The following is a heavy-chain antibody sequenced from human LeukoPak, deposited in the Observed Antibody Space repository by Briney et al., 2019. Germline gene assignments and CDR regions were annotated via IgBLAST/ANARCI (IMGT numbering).Heavy chain of an antibody. Sequence: SGTLSLTCTVSGGSISISNYYWGWIRQPPGKGLEWIGSMSYSGRPYYNPSLKTRVTVSLDTSKNQFSLNLISVTAADTAVYYCARSPQGTATTANWLDPWGQGTLVTVSS. D-gene: IGHD4-17*01. CDR1: GGSISISNYY. V-gene: IGHV4-39*07. CDR3: ARSPQGTATTANWLDP. CDR2: MSYSGRP. J-gene: IGHJ5*02.